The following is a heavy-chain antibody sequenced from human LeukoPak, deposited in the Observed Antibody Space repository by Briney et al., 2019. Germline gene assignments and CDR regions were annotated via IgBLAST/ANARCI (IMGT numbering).Heavy chain of an antibody. V-gene: IGHV3-30-3*01. D-gene: IGHD5-18*01. CDR3: ARARIQLWLRGYFDY. Sequence: GGSLRLSCAASGFTVSSNSMSWVRQAPGKGLEWVAVISYDGSNKYYADSVKGRFTISRDNSKNTLYLQMNSLRAEDTAVYYCARARIQLWLRGYFDYWGQGTLVTVSS. CDR1: GFTVSSNS. J-gene: IGHJ4*02. CDR2: ISYDGSNK.